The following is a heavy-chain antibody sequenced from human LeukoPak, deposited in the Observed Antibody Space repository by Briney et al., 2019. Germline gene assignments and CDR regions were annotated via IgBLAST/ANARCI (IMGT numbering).Heavy chain of an antibody. Sequence: QSGGSLRLSCAASGFIVSSYDMRWVRQATGKGLEWVSAIHSPGDTHYAGSVKGRVTISRDNAENSVYLQLNSLRAGDTAVYYCVRGQCSSSGCSTRVSGLDVWGQGTVVTVFS. CDR1: GFIVSSYD. CDR3: VRGQCSSSGCSTRVSGLDV. D-gene: IGHD2-2*01. V-gene: IGHV3-13*01. J-gene: IGHJ3*01. CDR2: IHSPGDT.